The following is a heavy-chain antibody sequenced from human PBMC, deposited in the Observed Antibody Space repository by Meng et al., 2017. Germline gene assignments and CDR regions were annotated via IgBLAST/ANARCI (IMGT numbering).Heavy chain of an antibody. CDR1: GYTFTSFG. CDR3: ARERLGNSPYYYYYGMDV. CDR2: IIPIFGTA. D-gene: IGHD1/OR15-1a*01. Sequence: SVKVSCKASGYTFTSFGISWVRQAPGQGLEWMGGIIPIFGTANYAQKFQGRVTITTDESTSTAYMELSSLRSEDTAVYYCARERLGNSPYYYYYGMDVWGQGTTVTVSS. V-gene: IGHV1-69*05. J-gene: IGHJ6*02.